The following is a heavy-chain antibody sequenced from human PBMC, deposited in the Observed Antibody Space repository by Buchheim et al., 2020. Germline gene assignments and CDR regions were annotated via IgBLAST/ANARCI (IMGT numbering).Heavy chain of an antibody. Sequence: QVQLQQWGAGLLKPSETLSLTCAVYGGSFSGHYWSWIRQPPGKGLEWIGEINHSGSTNYNPSLKSRVTISVDTSKNQFSLKLSSVTAADTAVYYCARAPGLWTYYYYYYYMDVWGKGTT. CDR1: GGSFSGHY. CDR2: INHSGST. CDR3: ARAPGLWTYYYYYYYMDV. D-gene: IGHD3/OR15-3a*01. J-gene: IGHJ6*03. V-gene: IGHV4-34*01.